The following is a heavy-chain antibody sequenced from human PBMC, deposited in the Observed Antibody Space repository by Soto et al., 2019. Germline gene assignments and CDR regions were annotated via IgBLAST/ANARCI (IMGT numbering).Heavy chain of an antibody. CDR3: ARLSDDY. J-gene: IGHJ4*02. D-gene: IGHD3-3*02. CDR2: IYYSGST. V-gene: IGHV4-39*01. CDR1: GGSISSSSYY. Sequence: SETLSLTCTVSGGSISSSSYYWGWIRQPPGKGLEWIGSIYYSGSTYYNPSLKSRVTISVDTSKNQFSLKLSSVTAADTAVYYCARLSDDYWGQGTLVTVSS.